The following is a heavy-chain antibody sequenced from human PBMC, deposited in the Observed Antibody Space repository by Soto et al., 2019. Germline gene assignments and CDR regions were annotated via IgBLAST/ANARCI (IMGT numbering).Heavy chain of an antibody. CDR2: ISSNGGST. D-gene: IGHD3-22*01. CDR3: VKVGPTHYYDSSGYYAFDI. J-gene: IGHJ3*02. V-gene: IGHV3-64D*06. CDR1: GFTFSSYA. Sequence: VGSLRLSCSASGFTFSSYAMHWVRQAPGKGLEYVSAISSNGGSTYYADSVKGRFTISRDNSKNTLYLQMSSLRAEDTAVYYCVKVGPTHYYDSSGYYAFDIWGQGTMVTVS.